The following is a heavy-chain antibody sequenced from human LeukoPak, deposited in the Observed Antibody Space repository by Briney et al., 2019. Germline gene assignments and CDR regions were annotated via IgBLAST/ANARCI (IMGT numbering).Heavy chain of an antibody. V-gene: IGHV1-24*01. CDR3: ATGEDTAGGFDY. CDR2: FDPEDGET. J-gene: IGHJ4*02. D-gene: IGHD2-15*01. CDR1: GYTLTELS. Sequence: ASVKVSCKVSGYTLTELSMHWVRQAPGKGLDWMGDFDPEDGETIYAQKFQGRVTMTEDTATDTAYMELSSLRSEDTAVYYCATGEDTAGGFDYWGQGTLVTVSS.